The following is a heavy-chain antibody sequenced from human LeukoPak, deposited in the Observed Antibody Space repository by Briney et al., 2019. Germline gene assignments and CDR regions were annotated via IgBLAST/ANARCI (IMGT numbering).Heavy chain of an antibody. Sequence: GGSLRLSCAVSGFTVSSNYMSWVRQAPGKGLEWVSPIHSGGTTDYADSVKDRFTISRDYSKNTVNLQINSLRAEDTAVYYCARERRYCSGDNCYSGLDYWGQGTLVTVSS. J-gene: IGHJ4*02. CDR1: GFTVSSNY. CDR2: IHSGGTT. D-gene: IGHD2-15*01. CDR3: ARERRYCSGDNCYSGLDY. V-gene: IGHV3-53*01.